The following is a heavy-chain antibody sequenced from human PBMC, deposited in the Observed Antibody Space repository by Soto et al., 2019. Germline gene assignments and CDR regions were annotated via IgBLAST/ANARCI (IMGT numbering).Heavy chain of an antibody. V-gene: IGHV3-73*01. CDR2: ISTNGNSYAT. CDR1: GFTFSISA. D-gene: IGHD2-21*01. J-gene: IGHJ3*01. CDR3: TRRAIPLLDAFDF. Sequence: EVKVVESGGGLVQPGGSLKLSCAASGFTFSISALHWVRQASGKGLEWVGRISTNGNSYATAYAASVKGRFTISRDDSKNTAYLQMNSLKTEDTAVYYCTRRAIPLLDAFDFWGQGTMVTVSS.